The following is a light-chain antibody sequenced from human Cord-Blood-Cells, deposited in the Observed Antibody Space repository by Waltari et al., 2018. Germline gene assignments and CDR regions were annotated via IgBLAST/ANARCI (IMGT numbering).Light chain of an antibody. CDR1: SGINVGTYR. V-gene: IGLV5-45*02. J-gene: IGLJ3*02. CDR3: MIWHSSAWV. Sequence: SSLSASPGASASLTCTLRSGINVGTYRIYWYQQKPGSPPQYLLRYKSDSDKRQGSGVPSRFSGSKDASANAGILLISGLQSQDEADYYCMIWHSSAWVFGGGTKLTVL. CDR2: YKSDSDK.